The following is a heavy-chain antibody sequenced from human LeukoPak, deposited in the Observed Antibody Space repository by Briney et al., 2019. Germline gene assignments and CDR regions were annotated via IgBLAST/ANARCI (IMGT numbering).Heavy chain of an antibody. J-gene: IGHJ4*02. CDR2: ISWNSGSI. V-gene: IGHV3-9*01. Sequence: GGSLRLSCAASGFTFDDYAMHWVRQAPGKGLEWVSGISWNSGSIGYADSVKGRFTISRDNAKNSLYLQMNSLRAEDTALYYCAKDAITIFGVASDSYFDYWGQGTLVTVSS. CDR3: AKDAITIFGVASDSYFDY. D-gene: IGHD3-3*01. CDR1: GFTFDDYA.